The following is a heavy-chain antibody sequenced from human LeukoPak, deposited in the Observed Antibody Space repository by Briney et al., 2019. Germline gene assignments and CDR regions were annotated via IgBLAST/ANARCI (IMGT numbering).Heavy chain of an antibody. Sequence: ASVKVSCKASGYTFTRYGISWERQAPGQGLEWMGWISVYNDNTNYTQKVQGRVTMTTETSTSTAYMELRSLRSDDTAVYYCARDYSRGDPDYWGQGTLVTVSS. CDR1: GYTFTRYG. D-gene: IGHD6-19*01. CDR2: ISVYNDNT. CDR3: ARDYSRGDPDY. V-gene: IGHV1-18*01. J-gene: IGHJ4*02.